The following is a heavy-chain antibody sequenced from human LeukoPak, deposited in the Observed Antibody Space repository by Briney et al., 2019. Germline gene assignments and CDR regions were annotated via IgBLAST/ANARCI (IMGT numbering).Heavy chain of an antibody. CDR1: GFTFSSYE. D-gene: IGHD6-13*01. CDR2: ISSSGSTI. CDR3: ARDLSWDHVFDY. Sequence: GGSLRLSCAASGFTFSSYEMNWVRQTPGEGLEWVSYISSSGSTIYYADSVKGRFTISRDNAKNSLDLQMNSLRAEDTAVYYCARDLSWDHVFDYWGQGTLVTVPS. V-gene: IGHV3-48*03. J-gene: IGHJ4*02.